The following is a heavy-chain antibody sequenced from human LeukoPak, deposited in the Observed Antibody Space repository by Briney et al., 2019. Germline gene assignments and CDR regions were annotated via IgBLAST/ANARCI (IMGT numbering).Heavy chain of an antibody. CDR2: INHSGST. CDR1: GGSFCGYY. CDR3: ARGRVVPASSI. V-gene: IGHV4-34*01. D-gene: IGHD2-2*01. J-gene: IGHJ3*02. Sequence: PSETLSLTCAVYGGSFCGYYWSWIRQPPGKGLEWIGEINHSGSTNYNPSLKSRVTISVDTSKNQFSLKLSSVTAADTAVYYCARGRVVPASSIWGQGTMVTVSS.